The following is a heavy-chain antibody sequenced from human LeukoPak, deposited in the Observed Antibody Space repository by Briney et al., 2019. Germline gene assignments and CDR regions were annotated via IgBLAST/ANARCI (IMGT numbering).Heavy chain of an antibody. J-gene: IGHJ6*02. D-gene: IGHD5-12*01. Sequence: GASVKVSCKASGYTFTGYYMHWVRQAPGQGLEWMGIINPSGGSTSYAQKFQGRVTMTRDTSTSTVYMELSSLRSEDTAVYYCARDLRGYSYYYGMDVWGQGTTVTVSS. CDR1: GYTFTGYY. V-gene: IGHV1-46*01. CDR3: ARDLRGYSYYYGMDV. CDR2: INPSGGST.